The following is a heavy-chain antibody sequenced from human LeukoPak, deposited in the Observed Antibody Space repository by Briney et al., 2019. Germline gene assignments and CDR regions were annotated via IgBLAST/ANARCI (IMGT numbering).Heavy chain of an antibody. CDR3: ARAMTTEANDY. CDR1: GFTFSSYS. CDR2: ISSSSTTI. V-gene: IGHV3-48*01. D-gene: IGHD4-11*01. Sequence: GGSLRLSCAASGFTFSSYSMNWVRQAPGQGLEWVSYISSSSTTIYHADSVKGRFTISRDNAKNSLYLQMNSLRAEDTAVYYCARAMTTEANDYWGQGTLVTVSS. J-gene: IGHJ4*02.